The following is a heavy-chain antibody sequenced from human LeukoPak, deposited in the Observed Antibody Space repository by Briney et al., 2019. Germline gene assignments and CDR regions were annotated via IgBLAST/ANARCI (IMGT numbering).Heavy chain of an antibody. CDR3: ARGSLAARGSFDI. CDR2: INVSGGNT. V-gene: IGHV3-23*01. D-gene: IGHD6-6*01. J-gene: IGHJ3*02. CDR1: GFTFSSYA. Sequence: GGSLRLSCAASGFTFSSYAMTWVRQAPGKGLQWVSTINVSGGNTYYADSVKGRFTISRDNSKNTLYLQMNSLRGQDTSVYYCARGSLAARGSFDIWGQGTMVTVSS.